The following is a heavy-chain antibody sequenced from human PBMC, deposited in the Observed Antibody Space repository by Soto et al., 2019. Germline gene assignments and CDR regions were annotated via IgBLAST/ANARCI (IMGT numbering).Heavy chain of an antibody. D-gene: IGHD2-15*01. CDR3: ARCLVVVGRGAFDF. J-gene: IGHJ4*03. CDR1: GYTFTGYY. CDR2: INPNSGGT. V-gene: IGHV1-2*02. Sequence: DSVKVSCKASGYTFTGYYMHWVRQAPGQGLEWMGWINPNSGGTNYAQKFQGRVTMTRDTSISTAYMELSRLRSDDTAVYYCARCLVVVGRGAFDFWGQGTMVTVSS.